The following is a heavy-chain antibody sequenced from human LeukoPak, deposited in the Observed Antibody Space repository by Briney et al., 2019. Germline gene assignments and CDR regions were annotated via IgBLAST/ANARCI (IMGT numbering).Heavy chain of an antibody. CDR1: GFTFSSYS. J-gene: IGHJ4*02. CDR3: ARKYDFWSAYSDY. D-gene: IGHD3-3*01. V-gene: IGHV3-21*01. Sequence: PGGSLRLSCAASGFTFSSYSMSWVRQAPGKGLEWVSSISSGNTYIYYADSVKGRFTISRDNTKNSLYLQMNSLRAEDTAVYYCARKYDFWSAYSDYWGQGTLVTVSS. CDR2: ISSGNTYI.